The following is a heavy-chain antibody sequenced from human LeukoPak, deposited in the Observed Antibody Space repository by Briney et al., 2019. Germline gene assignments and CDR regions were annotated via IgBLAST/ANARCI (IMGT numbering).Heavy chain of an antibody. CDR1: GGSISSSSYY. V-gene: IGHV4-39*07. D-gene: IGHD4-23*01. Sequence: SETLSLTCTVSGGSISSSSYYWGWIRQPPGKGLEWIGSIYYSGSTNYNPSLKSRVTISVDTSKNQFSLKLSSVTAADTAVYYCARDDYGGEMGIFQHWGQGTLVTVSS. CDR3: ARDDYGGEMGIFQH. CDR2: IYYSGST. J-gene: IGHJ1*01.